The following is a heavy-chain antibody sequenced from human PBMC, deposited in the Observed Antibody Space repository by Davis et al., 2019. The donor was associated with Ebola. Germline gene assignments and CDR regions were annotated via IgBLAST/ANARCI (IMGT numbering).Heavy chain of an antibody. CDR1: GYSFTSYW. CDR2: IYPGDSDT. CDR3: ARLKRYCSSTSCYAFFNWFDP. J-gene: IGHJ5*02. Sequence: GESLKISCKGSGYSFTSYWIGWVRQMPGKGLEWMGIIYPGDSDTRYSPSFQGQVTISADKSISTAYLQWSSLKASDTAMYYCARLKRYCSSTSCYAFFNWFDPWGQGTLVTVSS. V-gene: IGHV5-51*01. D-gene: IGHD2-2*01.